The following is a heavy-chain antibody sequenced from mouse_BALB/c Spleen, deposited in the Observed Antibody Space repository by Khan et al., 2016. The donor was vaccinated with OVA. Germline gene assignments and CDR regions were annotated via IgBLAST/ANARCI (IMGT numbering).Heavy chain of an antibody. Sequence: QVQLQQSGAELVRPGVSVKISCKGSGYTFTHYAMLWVKWCHAMSLVWIGVLSTNYVVATYNQKFKVNATMTVDKSSSTAYMELARLSSADSAIYYCARKWGITTVALVYWGHGTSVTVSS. D-gene: IGHD1-1*01. CDR2: LSTNYVVA. J-gene: IGHJ4*01. V-gene: IGHV1S137*01. CDR1: GYTFTHYA. CDR3: ARKWGITTVALVY.